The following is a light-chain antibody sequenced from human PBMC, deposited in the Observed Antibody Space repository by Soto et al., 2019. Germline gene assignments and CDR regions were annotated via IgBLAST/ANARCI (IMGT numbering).Light chain of an antibody. CDR1: QSISSY. J-gene: IGKJ5*01. CDR2: AAS. V-gene: IGKV1-39*01. CDR3: QQSYSTPIT. Sequence: DIQMTQSPSSLSASVGDRFTITCRASQSISSYLDWYQQKPGKAPKLLIYAASSLQSGVPSRFSGSGSGTDFTLTISSLQPEDFATYYCQQSYSTPITFGQGTRLET.